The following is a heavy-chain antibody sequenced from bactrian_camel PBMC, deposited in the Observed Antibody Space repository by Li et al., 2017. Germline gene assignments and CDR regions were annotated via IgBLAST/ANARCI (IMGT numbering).Heavy chain of an antibody. CDR3: AAETRVRTCRGWSAEYGNY. CDR2: IAPSGGDT. D-gene: IGHD6*01. Sequence: HVQLVESGGSSVQAGGSLRLSCAASGYTFRFNCMGWFRQVPGKEREGVAVIAPSGGDTYYADSVKGRFTISRDNAKNTVYQQMNSLNAEDTALYHCAAETRVRTCRGWSAEYGNYRGRGTQVTVS. V-gene: IGHV3-3*01. J-gene: IGHJ4*01. CDR1: GYTFRFNC.